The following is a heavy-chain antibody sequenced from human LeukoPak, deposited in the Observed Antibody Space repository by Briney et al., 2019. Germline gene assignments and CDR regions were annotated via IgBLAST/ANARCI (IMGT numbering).Heavy chain of an antibody. CDR1: GGSFSGYY. CDR2: INHSGST. D-gene: IGHD3-10*01. V-gene: IGHV4-34*01. J-gene: IGHJ6*02. Sequence: NPSETLSLTCAAYGGSFSGYYWSWIRQPLGQGLEWIGEINHSGSTNYNPSLKSRVTISVDTSKNQFSLKLSSVTAADTAVYYCARPRGYMDVWGQGTTVTVSS. CDR3: ARPRGYMDV.